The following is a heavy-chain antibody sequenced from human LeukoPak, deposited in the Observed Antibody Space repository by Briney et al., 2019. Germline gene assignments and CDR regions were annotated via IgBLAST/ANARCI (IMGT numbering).Heavy chain of an antibody. CDR1: GRSISSSSYY. D-gene: IGHD3-10*01. V-gene: IGHV4-39*01. CDR2: IYYSGST. CDR3: ARLHYYASSYYFDY. Sequence: SDTLSLTCTVSGRSISSSSYYWAWIRQPPGKGVEWIGSIYYSGSTYYNPSLKTPVPISVATSKTQSSLKLSSVTAADTAVYYCARLHYYASSYYFDYWGQGTLVTV. J-gene: IGHJ4*02.